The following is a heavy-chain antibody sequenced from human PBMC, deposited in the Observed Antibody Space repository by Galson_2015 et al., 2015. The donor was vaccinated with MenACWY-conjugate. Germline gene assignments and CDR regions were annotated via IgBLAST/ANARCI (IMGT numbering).Heavy chain of an antibody. CDR2: LSSGGAVQ. CDR3: AREEEALGSAYRSFFDY. CDR1: GLTFSNHG. D-gene: IGHD3-16*01. V-gene: IGHV3-30*03. Sequence: SLSLSCEACGLTFSNHGMQWVRPAPGRGLGWVAVLSSGGAVQHYADSVKGRCTVSRDNSKSSLYLQMERLRPEDTAVYYCAREEEALGSAYRSFFDYWGQG. J-gene: IGHJ4*02.